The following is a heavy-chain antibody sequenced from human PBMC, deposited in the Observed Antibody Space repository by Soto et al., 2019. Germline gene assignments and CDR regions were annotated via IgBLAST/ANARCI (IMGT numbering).Heavy chain of an antibody. J-gene: IGHJ4*02. CDR1: EFTFSSYW. D-gene: IGHD1-1*01. CDR2: IKEDGSKK. Sequence: GPLRLSCTASEFTFSSYWMSWVRQAPGKGLEWVANIKEDGSKKNYVDSVKGRFTISRDNTKNSLYLQLNSLRAEDTAVYYCAKDRPRRTSGYFFDYWGQGTPVTVSS. V-gene: IGHV3-7*01. CDR3: AKDRPRRTSGYFFDY.